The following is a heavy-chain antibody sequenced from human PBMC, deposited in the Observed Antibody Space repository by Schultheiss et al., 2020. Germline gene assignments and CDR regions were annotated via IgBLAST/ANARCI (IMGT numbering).Heavy chain of an antibody. CDR2: MYYGRST. V-gene: IGHV4-61*03. J-gene: IGHJ4*02. CDR1: GASVSSGAYY. D-gene: IGHD3-3*02. Sequence: SETLSLTCTVSGASVSSGAYYWSWIRQSPGKGLEWIGYMYYGRSTNYNPSLKSRVTMSADTSKNHFSLKLSSVTAADTAVYYCATLMGDAGGAVLDYWGQGTLVTVSS. CDR3: ATLMGDAGGAVLDY.